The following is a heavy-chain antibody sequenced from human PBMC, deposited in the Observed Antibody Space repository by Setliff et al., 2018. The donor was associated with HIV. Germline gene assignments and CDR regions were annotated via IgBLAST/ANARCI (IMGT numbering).Heavy chain of an antibody. D-gene: IGHD3-22*01. CDR1: GFSFRNYA. Sequence: GGSLRLSCTASGFSFRNYAMSWVRQAPGKGLEWVSAISGRGDNTYYADSVKGRFTISRDNSKDTMFLQMNSVRAEDTAVYHCAKDGEYYDSSGFSYWGQGTLVTVSS. J-gene: IGHJ4*02. CDR2: ISGRGDNT. V-gene: IGHV3-23*01. CDR3: AKDGEYYDSSGFSY.